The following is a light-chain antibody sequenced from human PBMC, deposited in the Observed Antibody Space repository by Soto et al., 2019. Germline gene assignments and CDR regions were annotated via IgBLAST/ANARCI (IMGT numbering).Light chain of an antibody. CDR2: AAS. V-gene: IGKV1-33*01. CDR1: QSISSY. CDR3: QQYDNLPLT. Sequence: DIQMTQSPSALSASVVDRVTITFRASQSISSYLNWYQQKPGKAPKLLIYAASSLQSGVPSRFSGSGSGTDFTFTISSLQPEDIATYYCQQYDNLPLTFGGGTKVDIK. J-gene: IGKJ4*01.